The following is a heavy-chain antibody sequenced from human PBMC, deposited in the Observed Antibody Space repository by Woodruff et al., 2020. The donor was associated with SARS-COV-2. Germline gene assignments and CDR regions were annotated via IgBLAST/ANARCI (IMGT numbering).Heavy chain of an antibody. CDR2: SNK. V-gene: IGHV3-30*02. D-gene: IGHD6-6*01. Sequence: SNKYYADSVKGRFTISRDNSKNTLYLQMNSLRAEDTAVYYCAFIAARVWGYFDYWGQGTLVTISS. CDR3: AFIAARVWGYFDY. J-gene: IGHJ4*02.